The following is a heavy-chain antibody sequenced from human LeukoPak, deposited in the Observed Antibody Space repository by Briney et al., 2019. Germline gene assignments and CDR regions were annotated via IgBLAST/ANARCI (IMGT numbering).Heavy chain of an antibody. CDR3: ARDQMELMVYAALYGMDV. CDR2: IIPIFGTA. Sequence: SVKVSCMASGGTFSSYAISWVRQAPGHGLEWMGGIIPIFGTANYAQQLEGRVTITADESTSTAYMELSSLRTEDTAVYYCARDQMELMVYAALYGMDVGGQGTTVTVSS. CDR1: GGTFSSYA. V-gene: IGHV1-69*13. J-gene: IGHJ6*02. D-gene: IGHD2-8*01.